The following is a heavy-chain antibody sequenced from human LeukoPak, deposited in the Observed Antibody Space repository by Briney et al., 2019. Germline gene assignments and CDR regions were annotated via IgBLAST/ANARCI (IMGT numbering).Heavy chain of an antibody. J-gene: IGHJ6*03. CDR1: GYTFTGYY. CDR2: INPNSGGT. V-gene: IGHV1-2*02. Sequence: ASVKVSCKASGYTFTGYYMHWVRQAPGQGLEWMGWINPNSGGTNYAQKFQGRVTMTRDTSISTAYMELSRLRSDDTAVYCCARDGRYYDSSGYYSPSSGYYYYYMDVWGKGTTVTVSS. D-gene: IGHD3-22*01. CDR3: ARDGRYYDSSGYYSPSSGYYYYYMDV.